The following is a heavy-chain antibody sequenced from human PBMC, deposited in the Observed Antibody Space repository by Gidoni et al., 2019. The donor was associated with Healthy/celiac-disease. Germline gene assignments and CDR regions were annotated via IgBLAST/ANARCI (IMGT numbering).Heavy chain of an antibody. CDR1: GFPFSSYW. J-gene: IGHJ4*02. D-gene: IGHD4-17*01. Sequence: EVQLVESGGGLVQPGGSLRLSCAAAGFPFSSYWMSWVRQAPGKGLEWLANIKQDESEKYYVDSVKGRFTTSRDNAKNSLYLQMNSLRAEDTAVYYCARFTVTSFDYWGQGTLVTVSS. V-gene: IGHV3-7*03. CDR2: IKQDESEK. CDR3: ARFTVTSFDY.